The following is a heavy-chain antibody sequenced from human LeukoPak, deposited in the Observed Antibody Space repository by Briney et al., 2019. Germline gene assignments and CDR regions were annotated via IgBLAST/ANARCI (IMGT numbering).Heavy chain of an antibody. D-gene: IGHD3-3*02. J-gene: IGHJ4*02. Sequence: GASVKVSCKVSGYTLTELSMHWVRQAPGKGLGWMGGFDPEDGETIYAQKFQGRVTMTEDTSTDTAYMELSSLRSEDTAVYYCATPPRGISSTRGVFDYWGQGTLVTASS. CDR1: GYTLTELS. CDR2: FDPEDGET. V-gene: IGHV1-24*01. CDR3: ATPPRGISSTRGVFDY.